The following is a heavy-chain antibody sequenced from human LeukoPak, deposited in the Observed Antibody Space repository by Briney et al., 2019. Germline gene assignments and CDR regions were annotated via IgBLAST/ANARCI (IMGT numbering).Heavy chain of an antibody. D-gene: IGHD3-10*01. CDR3: ARDRSAMVRGIFDY. V-gene: IGHV3-21*01. CDR1: GFTFSSYG. CDR2: ISSSSSYI. J-gene: IGHJ4*02. Sequence: GGSLRLSCAASGFTFSSYGMNWVRQAPGKGLEWVSSISSSSSYIYYADSVKGRFAISRDNAKNSLYLQMNSLRAEDTAVYYCARDRSAMVRGIFDYWGQGTLVTVSS.